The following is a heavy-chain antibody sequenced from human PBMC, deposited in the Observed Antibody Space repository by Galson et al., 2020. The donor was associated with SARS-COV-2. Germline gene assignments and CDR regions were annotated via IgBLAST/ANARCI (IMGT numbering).Heavy chain of an antibody. CDR1: GGTFSSYA. CDR2: IIPIFGTA. Sequence: SVKVSCKASGGTFSSYAISWVRQAPGQGLEWMGGIIPIFGTANYAQKFQGRVTITADESTSTAYMELSSLRSEDTAVYYCARGGLTIFGVVINTAYYYYMYVWGKGTTVTVSS. CDR3: ARGGLTIFGVVINTAYYYYMYV. D-gene: IGHD3-3*01. J-gene: IGHJ6*03. V-gene: IGHV1-69*13.